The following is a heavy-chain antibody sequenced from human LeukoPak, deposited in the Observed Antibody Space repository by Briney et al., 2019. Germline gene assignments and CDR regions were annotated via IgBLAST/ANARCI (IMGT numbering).Heavy chain of an antibody. CDR2: ISPYNDNT. CDR1: GYTFTSYG. J-gene: IGHJ3*02. D-gene: IGHD3-22*01. V-gene: IGHV1-18*01. Sequence: ASVKVSCKASGYTFTSYGISWVRQAPGQGLEWMGWISPYNDNTNYAQKLQGRVTMTTDTSTSTAYMELSRLRSDDTAVYYCAREYYYDSSGYSLHAFDIWGQGTMVTVSS. CDR3: AREYYYDSSGYSLHAFDI.